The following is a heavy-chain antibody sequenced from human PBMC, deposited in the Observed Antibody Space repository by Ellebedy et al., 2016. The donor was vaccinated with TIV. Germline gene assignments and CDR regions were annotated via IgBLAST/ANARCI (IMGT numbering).Heavy chain of an antibody. CDR2: IYYSGST. Sequence: SETLSLTCTVSGGSISSYYWSWIRQPPGKGLEWIGYIYYSGSTNYNPSLKSRVTISVETSKNQFSLKLSSVTAADTAVYYCARTSRGTVPHAGYYYYGMDVWGQGTTVTVSS. V-gene: IGHV4-59*12. CDR3: ARTSRGTVPHAGYYYYGMDV. CDR1: GGSISSYY. J-gene: IGHJ6*02. D-gene: IGHD4-17*01.